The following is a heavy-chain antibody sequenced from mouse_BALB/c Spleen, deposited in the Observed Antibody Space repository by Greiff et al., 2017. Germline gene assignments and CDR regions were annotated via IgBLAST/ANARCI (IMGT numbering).Heavy chain of an antibody. CDR1: GFTFSSYG. CDR3: ARQRDYRGFAY. Sequence: NLVESGGDLVKPGGSLKLSCAASGFTFSSYGMSWVRQTPDKRLEWVATISSGGSYTYYPDSVKGRFTISRDNAKNTLYLQMSSLKSEDTAMYYCARQRDYRGFAYWGQGTLVTVSA. D-gene: IGHD2-4*01. CDR2: ISSGGSYT. V-gene: IGHV5-6*02. J-gene: IGHJ3*01.